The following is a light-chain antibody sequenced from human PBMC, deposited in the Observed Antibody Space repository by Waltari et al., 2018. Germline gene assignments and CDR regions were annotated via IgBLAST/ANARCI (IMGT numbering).Light chain of an antibody. CDR2: DVS. Sequence: QSALTQPASVSGSPGQSISISCIGTTRDIGTSNLVSWYLQYPGTAPKLLIYDVSQRPSGVSNRFSGSKSGNTASLTISGLQAEDEAIYYCCSYAGSRTWVFGGGAKLTVL. CDR1: TRDIGTSNL. V-gene: IGLV2-23*02. CDR3: CSYAGSRTWV. J-gene: IGLJ3*02.